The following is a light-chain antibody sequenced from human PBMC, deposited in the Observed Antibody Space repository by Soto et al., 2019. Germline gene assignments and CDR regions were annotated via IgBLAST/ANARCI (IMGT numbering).Light chain of an antibody. V-gene: IGLV1-40*01. J-gene: IGLJ1*01. CDR2: GNS. Sequence: QSVLTQPPSVSGAPVQRVTISCTGSSSNIGAGYDVHWYQQRPGTAPKLLIYGNSNRPSGVPDRFSGSKSGTSASLASTGLQAEDEADYYCQSYDSSLSGYVFGTGTKLTVL. CDR1: SSNIGAGYD. CDR3: QSYDSSLSGYV.